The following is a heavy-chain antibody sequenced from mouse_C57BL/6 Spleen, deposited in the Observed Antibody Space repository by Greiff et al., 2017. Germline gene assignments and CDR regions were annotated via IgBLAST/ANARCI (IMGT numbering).Heavy chain of an antibody. Sequence: VQLQQPGAELVRPGTSVKLSCKASGYTFTSYWMHWVKQRPGQGLEWIGVIDPSDSHTNYNQKFKGKATLTVDTSSSTAYMQLSSLTSEDSAVYYCARATVVATDWYFDVWGTGTTVTVSS. CDR3: ARATVVATDWYFDV. D-gene: IGHD1-1*01. V-gene: IGHV1-59*01. CDR2: IDPSDSHT. J-gene: IGHJ1*03. CDR1: GYTFTSYW.